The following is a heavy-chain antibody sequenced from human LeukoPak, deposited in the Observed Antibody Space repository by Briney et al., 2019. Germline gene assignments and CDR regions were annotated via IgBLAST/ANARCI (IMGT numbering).Heavy chain of an antibody. Sequence: ASVKVSCRASGYTFTGYYMHWVRQAPGQGLEWMGWINPNSGGTNYAQKFQGRVTMTRDTSISTAYMELSRLRSDDTAVYYCARGGARSGGYYFDYWGQGTLVTVSS. V-gene: IGHV1-2*02. CDR2: INPNSGGT. CDR3: ARGGARSGGYYFDY. D-gene: IGHD3-10*01. J-gene: IGHJ4*02. CDR1: GYTFTGYY.